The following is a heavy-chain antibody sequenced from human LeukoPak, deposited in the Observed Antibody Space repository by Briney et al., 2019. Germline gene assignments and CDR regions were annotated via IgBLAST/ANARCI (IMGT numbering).Heavy chain of an antibody. Sequence: QPGGSLRLSCAASGFTFSSYWMHWVRQAPGKGLVWVSHINTDGSHTSYADSVKGRVTISRDNAKNTLYLQMNSLRAEDTAVYYCVRDVWGDRDSYFDYWGQGALVTVSS. CDR1: GFTFSSYW. CDR3: VRDVWGDRDSYFDY. CDR2: INTDGSHT. D-gene: IGHD2-21*01. V-gene: IGHV3-74*01. J-gene: IGHJ4*02.